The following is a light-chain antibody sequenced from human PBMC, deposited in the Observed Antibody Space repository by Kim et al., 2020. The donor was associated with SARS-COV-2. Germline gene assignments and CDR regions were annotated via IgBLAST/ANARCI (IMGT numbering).Light chain of an antibody. CDR1: QSVASF. J-gene: IGKJ2*01. CDR2: GAS. V-gene: IGKV3-20*01. Sequence: SPGARAPLSCRASQSVASFLAWYQQRPGQAPRLLIHGASSRAAGIPDRISGSGSGTDFTLTISRLQPEDIAVYYCQQYHSSPATFGQGTKLEIK. CDR3: QQYHSSPAT.